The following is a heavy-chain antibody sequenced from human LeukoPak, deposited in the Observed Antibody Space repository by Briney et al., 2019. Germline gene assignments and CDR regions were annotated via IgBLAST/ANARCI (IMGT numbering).Heavy chain of an antibody. CDR1: GGSISSYY. V-gene: IGHV4-59*01. CDR3: ARRGYGGNSGLGSRFDP. D-gene: IGHD4-23*01. J-gene: IGHJ5*02. CDR2: MYNSGSG. Sequence: PSETLSLTCTVSGGSISSYYWSWIRQAPGKGLEWIGYMYNSGSGSYNPSLKSRVTISIDTSKSQFSLKLSSVTAADTAIYYCARRGYGGNSGLGSRFDPWGQGTLVTVSS.